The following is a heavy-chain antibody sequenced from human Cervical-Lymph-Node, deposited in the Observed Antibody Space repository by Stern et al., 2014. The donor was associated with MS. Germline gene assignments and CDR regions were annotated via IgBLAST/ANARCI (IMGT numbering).Heavy chain of an antibody. J-gene: IGHJ6*02. D-gene: IGHD3-10*01. Sequence: EVQLVESGGGLVQPGRSLRLSCAASGFTLDDYDIHLVRQAPGKGLASVSGLSWKSGSLGYADSVKGRFTISRDKAKNSLYLQMNSLRTEDTALYYCAAGSPYYFYAMDVWGHGTTVTVSS. CDR1: GFTLDDYD. CDR2: LSWKSGSL. CDR3: AAGSPYYFYAMDV. V-gene: IGHV3-9*01.